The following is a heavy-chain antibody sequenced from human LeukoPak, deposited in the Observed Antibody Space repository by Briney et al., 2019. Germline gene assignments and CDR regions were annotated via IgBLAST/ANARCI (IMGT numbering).Heavy chain of an antibody. V-gene: IGHV4-38-2*02. CDR3: ARAAHSSSWYDRFDY. Sequence: SETLSLTCTVSGYSISSGYYWGWIRQPPGKGLEWVASIYHSGSTYYNPSLRSRVTISVDTSKNQFSLRLSSVTTADTAVYYCARAAHSSSWYDRFDYWGQGTLVTVSS. J-gene: IGHJ4*02. D-gene: IGHD6-13*01. CDR2: IYHSGST. CDR1: GYSISSGYY.